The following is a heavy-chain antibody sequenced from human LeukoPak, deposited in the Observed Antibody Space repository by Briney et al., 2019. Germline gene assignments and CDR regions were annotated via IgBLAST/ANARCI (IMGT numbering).Heavy chain of an antibody. CDR2: IYTSGST. V-gene: IGHV4-61*02. CDR1: GGSISSGSYY. J-gene: IGHJ4*02. D-gene: IGHD6-19*01. CDR3: AGLYSSGWDDY. Sequence: SQTLSLTCTVSGGSISSGSYYWSWIRQPAGKGLEWIGRIYTSGSTNYNPSLKSRVTISVDTSKNQFSLKLSSVTAADTAVYYCAGLYSSGWDDYWGQGTLVTVSS.